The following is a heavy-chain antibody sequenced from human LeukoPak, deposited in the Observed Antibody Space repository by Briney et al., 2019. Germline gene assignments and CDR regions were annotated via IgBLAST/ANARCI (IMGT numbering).Heavy chain of an antibody. CDR1: GGSFSGYY. D-gene: IGHD4-11*01. CDR3: ARDGQGLHY. J-gene: IGHJ4*02. V-gene: IGHV4-34*01. CDR2: INHSGST. Sequence: SETLSLTCAVYGGSFSGYYWTWIRQPPGKGLEWIAEINHSGSTNYNPSLKSRVTISIDTSKNQFSLRLTSVTAADTAVYYCARDGQGLHYWGQGALVTVSS.